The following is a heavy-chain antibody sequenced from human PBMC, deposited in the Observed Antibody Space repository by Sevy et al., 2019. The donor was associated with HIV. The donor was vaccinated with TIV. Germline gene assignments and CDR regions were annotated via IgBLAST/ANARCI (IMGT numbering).Heavy chain of an antibody. V-gene: IGHV4-34*01. J-gene: IGHJ4*02. Sequence: ETLSLTCAVYGESFSNYYWSWIRLSPGKGLESIGEIDHSGRSDYNPSLKSRVTMSVDTSKNQFSLKLTSVTAADTAAYYCARGPKPLRSDYGDYRGVGYYLDSWGQGTLVTVSS. D-gene: IGHD4-17*01. CDR2: IDHSGRS. CDR3: ARGPKPLRSDYGDYRGVGYYLDS. CDR1: GESFSNYY.